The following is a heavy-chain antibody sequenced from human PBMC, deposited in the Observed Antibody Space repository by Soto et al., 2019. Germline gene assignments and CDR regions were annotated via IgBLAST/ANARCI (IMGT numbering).Heavy chain of an antibody. J-gene: IGHJ4*02. Sequence: SVKVACKASGGTFSSYTISWVRQAPGQGLEWMGRIIPILGIANYAQKFQGRVTITADKSTSTAYMELSSLRSEDTAVYYCARDLGGRYYDILTGYPSRPLDYWGQGTLVTVSS. V-gene: IGHV1-69*04. D-gene: IGHD3-9*01. CDR1: GGTFSSYT. CDR3: ARDLGGRYYDILTGYPSRPLDY. CDR2: IIPILGIA.